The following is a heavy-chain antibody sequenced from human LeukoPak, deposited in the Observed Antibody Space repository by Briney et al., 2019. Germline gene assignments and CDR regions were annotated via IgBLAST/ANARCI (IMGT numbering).Heavy chain of an antibody. CDR1: GFTFSSYA. D-gene: IGHD5-12*01. CDR3: AKDPAPNPYSGYDYHFDY. J-gene: IGHJ4*02. CDR2: ISGSGGST. V-gene: IGHV3-23*01. Sequence: PGGSLRLSCAASGFTFSSYAMSWVRQAPGKGLEWVSAISGSGGSTYYADSVKGRFTISRDNSKNTLYLQMNSLRAEDTAVYYFAKDPAPNPYSGYDYHFDYWGQGTLVTVSS.